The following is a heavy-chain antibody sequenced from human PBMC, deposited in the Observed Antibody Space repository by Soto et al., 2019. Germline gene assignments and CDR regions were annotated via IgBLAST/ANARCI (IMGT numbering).Heavy chain of an antibody. V-gene: IGHV3-30*18. D-gene: IGHD2-2*01. CDR2: ISDDGSNK. Sequence: GGSLRLSCAASGFTFSSYVMHWVRQAPGKGLEWVAVISDDGSNKYYAGSVKGRFTISRDNSKHTLFLQVNSLRPEDTAVYYCAKDLEGYCSSTSCYTYFGLDVWGQGTTVTVSS. CDR3: AKDLEGYCSSTSCYTYFGLDV. CDR1: GFTFSSYV. J-gene: IGHJ6*02.